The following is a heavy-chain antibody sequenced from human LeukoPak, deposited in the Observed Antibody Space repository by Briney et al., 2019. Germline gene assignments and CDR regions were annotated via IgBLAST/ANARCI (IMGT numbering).Heavy chain of an antibody. J-gene: IGHJ4*02. CDR1: GFTVSSNY. CDR2: ISGSGGST. Sequence: GGSLRLSCAASGFTVSSNYMSWVRQAPGKGLEWVSAISGSGGSTYYADSVKGRFTISRDNSKNTLYLQMNSLRAEDTAVHYCAKDLVGVSDYWGQGTLVTVSS. D-gene: IGHD1-26*01. CDR3: AKDLVGVSDY. V-gene: IGHV3-23*01.